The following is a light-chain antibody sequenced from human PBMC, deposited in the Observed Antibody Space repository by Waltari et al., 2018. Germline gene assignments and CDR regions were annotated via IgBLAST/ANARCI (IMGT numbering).Light chain of an antibody. CDR1: HRVNTN. J-gene: IGKJ4*01. Sequence: VVTQSPATLSVSPGKTVTLSCRASHRVNTNLAWYQQKPGQAPRLLIFAASTRAPGIPSRFGGSGSGTEFTLTITSLQFEDVGVYFCQQYHKWPPGGFGGGTKVEIE. V-gene: IGKV3-15*01. CDR2: AAS. CDR3: QQYHKWPPGG.